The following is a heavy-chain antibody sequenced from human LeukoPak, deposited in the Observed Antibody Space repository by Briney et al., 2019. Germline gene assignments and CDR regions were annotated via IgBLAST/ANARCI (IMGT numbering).Heavy chain of an antibody. CDR1: GGSISSGSYY. CDR2: IYTSGST. D-gene: IGHD6-6*01. CDR3: ARGAVYSSSSEGINWFDP. J-gene: IGHJ5*02. Sequence: SETLSLTCIVSGGSISSGSYYWSWIRQPAGKGLEWIGRIYTSGSTNYSPSLKSRVTISVDTSKNQFSLKLSSVTAADTAVYYCARGAVYSSSSEGINWFDPWGQGTLVTVSS. V-gene: IGHV4-61*02.